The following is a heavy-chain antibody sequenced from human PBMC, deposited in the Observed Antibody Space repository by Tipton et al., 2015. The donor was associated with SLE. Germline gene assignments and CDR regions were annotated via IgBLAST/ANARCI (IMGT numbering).Heavy chain of an antibody. V-gene: IGHV4-59*01. CDR3: ARGCLGYSYYYYMDV. Sequence: TLSLTCTVSGGSISSYYWSWIRQPPGKGLEWIGYIYYSGSTNYNPSLKSRVTISVDTSKNQFSLKLSSVTAADTAVYYCARGCLGYSYYYYMDVWGKGTTVTVSS. J-gene: IGHJ6*03. CDR1: GGSISSYY. CDR2: IYYSGST. D-gene: IGHD5-18*01.